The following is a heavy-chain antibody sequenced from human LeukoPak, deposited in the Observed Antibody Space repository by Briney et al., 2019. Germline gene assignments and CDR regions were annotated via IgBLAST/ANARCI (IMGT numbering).Heavy chain of an antibody. CDR3: ARVGPTVTSTALDY. V-gene: IGHV3-7*01. CDR1: GFTFSSYW. CDR2: IKQDGSEK. Sequence: PGGSLRLSCAASGFTFSSYWMSWVRQAPGKGLEWVANIKQDGSEKYYVDSVKGRFTISRDNAKNSLYLQMNSLRAEDTAVYYCARVGPTVTSTALDYWGQGTLVTVSS. D-gene: IGHD4-17*01. J-gene: IGHJ4*02.